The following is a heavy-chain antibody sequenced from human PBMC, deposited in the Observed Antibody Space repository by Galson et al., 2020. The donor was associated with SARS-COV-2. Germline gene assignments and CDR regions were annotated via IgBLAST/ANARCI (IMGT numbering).Heavy chain of an antibody. J-gene: IGHJ4*02. D-gene: IGHD5-18*01. V-gene: IGHV3-23*01. CDR3: AKDPEMGPYSYGRFDY. Sequence: GESLKISCAASGFTFSSYAMSWVRQAPGKGLEWVSAISGSGGSTYYADSVKGRFTISRDNSKNTLYLQMNSLRAEDTAVYYCAKDPEMGPYSYGRFDYWGQGTLVTVSS. CDR1: GFTFSSYA. CDR2: ISGSGGST.